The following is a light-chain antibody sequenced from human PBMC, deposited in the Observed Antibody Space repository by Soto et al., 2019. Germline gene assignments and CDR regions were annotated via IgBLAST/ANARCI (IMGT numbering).Light chain of an antibody. CDR3: QQYGDWPLT. J-gene: IGKJ4*01. V-gene: IGKV3-15*01. Sequence: EIVVTQSPATLSVSPGERATLSCRASQSVGNNFAWYQQKPGQAPRLLIFATSPRATRVPARFSGSGSGTEFTLTISSLQSEDFAVYYCQQYGDWPLTFGGGAKVEIE. CDR1: QSVGNN. CDR2: ATS.